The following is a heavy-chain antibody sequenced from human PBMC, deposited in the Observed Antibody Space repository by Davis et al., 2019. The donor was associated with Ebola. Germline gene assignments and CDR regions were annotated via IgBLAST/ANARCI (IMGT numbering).Heavy chain of an antibody. CDR3: AKKGGQYCSSPSCYWIDF. CDR2: ISASGGTT. CDR1: GFSFTTYA. V-gene: IGHV3-23*01. Sequence: PGGSLRLSCAASGFSFTTYAMTWVRQSPGKGLEWVSSISASGGTTYHADSVKGRFTISRDNSKNTLYLQMNSLRAEDTAVYYCAKKGGQYCSSPSCYWIDFWGRGTLVTVSS. D-gene: IGHD2-2*01. J-gene: IGHJ4*02.